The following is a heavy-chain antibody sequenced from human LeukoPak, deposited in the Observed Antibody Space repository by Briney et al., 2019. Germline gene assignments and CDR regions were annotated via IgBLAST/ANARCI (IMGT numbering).Heavy chain of an antibody. V-gene: IGHV4-4*02. CDR1: GGSISSSNW. J-gene: IGHJ3*02. D-gene: IGHD3-22*01. Sequence: SETLSLTCAVSGGSISSSNWWSWVRRPPGKGLEWIGEIYHSGSTNYNPSLKSRVTISVDKSKNQFSLKLSSVTAADTAVYYCAKAIGDKYYYDSSGYPPVAFDIWGQGTMVTVSS. CDR2: IYHSGST. CDR3: AKAIGDKYYYDSSGYPPVAFDI.